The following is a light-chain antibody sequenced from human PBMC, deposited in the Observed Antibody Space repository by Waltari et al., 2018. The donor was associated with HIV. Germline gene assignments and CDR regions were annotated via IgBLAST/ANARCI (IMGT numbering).Light chain of an antibody. CDR2: EVN. V-gene: IGLV2-14*01. CDR1: SSDVGAYNS. J-gene: IGLJ1*01. Sequence: QSALTQPASVSGSLGQSITISCTGTSSDVGAYNSVSWYQQRPGKVPKLLIYEVNSRPSGIDNRFSGSKSGNTASLTFFGLQVEDEADYYCSSFTGSNTYVFGSGTKVTVL. CDR3: SSFTGSNTYV.